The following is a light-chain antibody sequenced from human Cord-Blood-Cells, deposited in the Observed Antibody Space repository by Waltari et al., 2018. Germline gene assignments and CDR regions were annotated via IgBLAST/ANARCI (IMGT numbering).Light chain of an antibody. CDR1: SRDVGSYKL. CDR3: CSYAGSSTWV. V-gene: IGLV2-23*01. CDR2: EGS. J-gene: IGLJ3*02. Sequence: QSALTQPASVSGSPGQSITISCTGTSRDVGSYKLVFWYQQHPGKAPKLMLYEGSKRPSGVSTRFAGSKSGNTASLTICGLQSEDEADYYCCSYAGSSTWVFGGGTKLTVL.